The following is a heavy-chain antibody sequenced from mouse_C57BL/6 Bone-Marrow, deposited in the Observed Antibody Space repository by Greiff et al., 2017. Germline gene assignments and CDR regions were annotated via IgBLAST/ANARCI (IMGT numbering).Heavy chain of an antibody. CDR3: ARAYDYDAMDY. CDR1: GYTFTSYW. CDR2: IHPNSGST. Sequence: VQLQQPGAELVKPGASVKLSCKASGYTFTSYWMHWVKQRPGQGLEWIGMIHPNSGSTNYNEKFKSKATLTVYKSSSTAYMQLSSLTSEDSAVYYCARAYDYDAMDYWGQGTSVTVSS. D-gene: IGHD6-5*01. V-gene: IGHV1-64*01. J-gene: IGHJ4*01.